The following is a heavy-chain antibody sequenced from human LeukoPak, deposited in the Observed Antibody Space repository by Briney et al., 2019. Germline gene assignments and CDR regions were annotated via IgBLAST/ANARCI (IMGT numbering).Heavy chain of an antibody. D-gene: IGHD6-6*01. CDR2: ISSSGSTI. V-gene: IGHV3-11*01. CDR3: ARDAVQSSSSVNWFDP. J-gene: IGHJ5*02. CDR1: GFTFSDYY. Sequence: AGGSLRLSCAASGFTFSDYYMSWIRQAPGKGLEWVSYISSSGSTIYYADSVKGRFTISRDNAKNSLYLQMNSLRAEDTAVYYCARDAVQSSSSVNWFDPWGQGTLVTVSS.